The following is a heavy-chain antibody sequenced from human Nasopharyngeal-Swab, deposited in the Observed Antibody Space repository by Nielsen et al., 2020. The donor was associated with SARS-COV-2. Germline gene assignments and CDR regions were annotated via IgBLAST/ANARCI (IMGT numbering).Heavy chain of an antibody. J-gene: IGHJ4*02. CDR2: IYYSGST. D-gene: IGHD6-19*01. CDR1: GGSISSYY. CDR3: ARGSGWTLDY. Sequence: SETLSLTCTVSGGSISSYYWSWIRQPPGEGLEWIGYIYYSGSTNYNPSLKSRVTISVDTSKNQLSLKLSSVTAADTAVYYCARGSGWTLDYWGQGTLVTVSS. V-gene: IGHV4-59*01.